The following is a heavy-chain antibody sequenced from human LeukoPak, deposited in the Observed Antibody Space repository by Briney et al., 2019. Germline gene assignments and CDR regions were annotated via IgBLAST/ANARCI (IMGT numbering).Heavy chain of an antibody. CDR2: TYYRSKWYN. Sequence: SQTLSLTCAISGDSVSSNNPAWNWIRQSPSRGLEWLGRTYYRSKWYNVYAVSVKSRITINPDTSKNQFSLQLNSVTPEDTAVYYCARSIAATGNNFDYWGQGTLVTVSS. J-gene: IGHJ4*02. V-gene: IGHV6-1*01. CDR3: ARSIAATGNNFDY. CDR1: GDSVSSNNPA. D-gene: IGHD6-13*01.